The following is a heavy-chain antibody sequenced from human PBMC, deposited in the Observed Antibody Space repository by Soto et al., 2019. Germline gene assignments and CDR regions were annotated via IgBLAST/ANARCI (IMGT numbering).Heavy chain of an antibody. V-gene: IGHV3-23*01. CDR3: AKDPTWLKYGSLFFDY. CDR2: ISGSGGTT. J-gene: IGHJ4*02. D-gene: IGHD4-17*01. Sequence: GGSLRLSCAASGFTFSSYAMSWVRQAPGKGLEWVSGISGSGGTTYYADSVKGRFTISRDNSKNTLYLQMNSLRVEDTAVYYWAKDPTWLKYGSLFFDYWGQGTLVTVSS. CDR1: GFTFSSYA.